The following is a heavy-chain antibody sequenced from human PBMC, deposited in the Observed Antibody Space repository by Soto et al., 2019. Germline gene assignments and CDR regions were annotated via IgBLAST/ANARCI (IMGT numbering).Heavy chain of an antibody. J-gene: IGHJ4*02. D-gene: IGHD2-8*01. V-gene: IGHV3-23*01. CDR2: ISGSGGST. CDR1: GFTFSSYA. CDR3: AKVPGDVLMVYATPYRYYFDY. Sequence: GGSLRLSCAASGFTFSSYAMSWVRQAPGKGLEWVSAISGSGGSTYYADSVKGRFTISRDNSKNTLYLQMNSLRAEDTAVYYCAKVPGDVLMVYATPYRYYFDYWGQGTLVTVSS.